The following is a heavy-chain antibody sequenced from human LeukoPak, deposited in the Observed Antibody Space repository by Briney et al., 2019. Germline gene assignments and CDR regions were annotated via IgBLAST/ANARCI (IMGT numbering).Heavy chain of an antibody. V-gene: IGHV1-2*02. D-gene: IGHD5-18*01. Sequence: ASVKVSCKASGYTFTGYYMHWVRRAPGQGLEWMGWINPNSGGTNYAQKFQGRVTMTRDTSISTAYMELSRLRSDDTAVYYCASNSVDTAMVIYYYFDYWGQGTLVTVSS. CDR2: INPNSGGT. CDR3: ASNSVDTAMVIYYYFDY. CDR1: GYTFTGYY. J-gene: IGHJ4*02.